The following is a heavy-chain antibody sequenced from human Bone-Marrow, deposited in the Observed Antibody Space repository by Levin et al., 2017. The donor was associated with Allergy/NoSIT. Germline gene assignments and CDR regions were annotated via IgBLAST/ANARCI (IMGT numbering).Heavy chain of an antibody. CDR3: ARELGAPYFDY. J-gene: IGHJ4*02. V-gene: IGHV3-21*01. Sequence: RAGGSLRLSCAASGFTFSSYSMDWVRQAPGKGLEWVSSISSSSSYIYYADSVKGRFAISRDNAKNSLYLQMNSLRAEDTAVYYCARELGAPYFDYWGQGTLVTVSS. CDR1: GFTFSSYS. D-gene: IGHD7-27*01. CDR2: ISSSSSYI.